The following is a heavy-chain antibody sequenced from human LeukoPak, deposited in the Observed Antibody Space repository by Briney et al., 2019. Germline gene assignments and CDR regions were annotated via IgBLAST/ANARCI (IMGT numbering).Heavy chain of an antibody. J-gene: IGHJ1*01. CDR3: ARVAAGIGFFQH. CDR1: GYSISSGYY. D-gene: IGHD6-13*01. V-gene: IGHV4-38-2*02. CDR2: IHHSGST. Sequence: SETLSLTCIVSGYSISSGYYWGWIRQPPGKGLGWIGNIHHSGSTYYNPSLKSRVTTSVDTSKNQLSLKLSSVTAADTAVYYCARVAAGIGFFQHWGQGTLVTVSS.